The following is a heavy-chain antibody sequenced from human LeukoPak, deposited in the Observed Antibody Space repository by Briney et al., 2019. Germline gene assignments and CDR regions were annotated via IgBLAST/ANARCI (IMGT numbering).Heavy chain of an antibody. CDR1: GYSFTGYF. Sequence: ASVKVSCKASGYSFTGYFMQWVRQAPGQGLEWMGWINPNSGDTNYAQKFQGRVTMTRDTSISTAYMELSRLRSDDVAAYYCARRFYYAMDVWGQGTTVTVSS. D-gene: IGHD3-16*01. CDR3: ARRFYYAMDV. J-gene: IGHJ6*02. CDR2: INPNSGDT. V-gene: IGHV1-2*02.